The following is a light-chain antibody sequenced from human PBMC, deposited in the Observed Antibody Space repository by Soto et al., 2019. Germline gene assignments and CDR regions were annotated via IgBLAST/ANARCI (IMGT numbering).Light chain of an antibody. CDR2: GAS. V-gene: IGKV3-20*01. CDR3: QQYGTSPLT. CDR1: QSVSTS. J-gene: IGKJ4*01. Sequence: VLTQSPGTLSLSPGESATLSCRASQSVSTSLAWYQQKPGQAPRLLIYGASTRATDIPARFSGSGSGTDFTLTISRLEPEDFAVYYCQQYGTSPLTFGGGTKVDIK.